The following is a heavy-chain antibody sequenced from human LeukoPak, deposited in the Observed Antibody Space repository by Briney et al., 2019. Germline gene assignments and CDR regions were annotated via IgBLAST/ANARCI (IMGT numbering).Heavy chain of an antibody. CDR3: ARGRRGSYFQDY. CDR2: MWFGATT. J-gene: IGHJ4*02. D-gene: IGHD1-26*01. Sequence: NPSETLSLTCTVSGDSISSTNSYWGWIRQPPGKGLEWIGSMWFGATTSYDPSLKSRVTISIDPSKNQFSLKLSSVTAADTALYHCARGRRGSYFQDYWGQGTLVTVSS. V-gene: IGHV4-39*07. CDR1: GDSISSTNSY.